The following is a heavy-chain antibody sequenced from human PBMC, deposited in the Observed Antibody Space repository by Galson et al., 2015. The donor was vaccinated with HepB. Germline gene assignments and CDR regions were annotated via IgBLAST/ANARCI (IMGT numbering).Heavy chain of an antibody. CDR1: GFTFSSYA. Sequence: SLRLSCAASGFTFSSYAMTWVRQAPGKGLKWVAVVWFDGTKTYYEDSVRGRFVISRDNSRNMVYLQMNSLRAADTAVYYCAGGLDYFDYWGRGARVTVSS. J-gene: IGHJ4*02. V-gene: IGHV3-33*08. CDR3: AGGLDYFDY. D-gene: IGHD3/OR15-3a*01. CDR2: VWFDGTKT.